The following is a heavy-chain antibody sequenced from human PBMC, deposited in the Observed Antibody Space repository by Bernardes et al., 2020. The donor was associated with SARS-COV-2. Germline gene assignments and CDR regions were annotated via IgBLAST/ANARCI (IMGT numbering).Heavy chain of an antibody. CDR2: IRSNSYGGAT. CDR3: TRRANLCSGAGCYSLTYIPDAFDF. V-gene: IGHV3-49*04. CDR1: GFNFGRYT. J-gene: IGHJ3*01. D-gene: IGHD2-15*01. Sequence: GGSLRLSCSASGFNFGRYTMSWVRRAPGRGLEWISSIRSNSYGGATDYAASVKGRFIISRDDSKNIAYLQLSGLTAEDTAVYYCTRRANLCSGAGCYSLTYIPDAFDFWGQGTLVTVSS.